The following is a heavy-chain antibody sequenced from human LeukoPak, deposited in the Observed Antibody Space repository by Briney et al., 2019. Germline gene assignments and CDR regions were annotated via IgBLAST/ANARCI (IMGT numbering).Heavy chain of an antibody. Sequence: SETLSLTCTVSGGSISSYHWSWIRQPPGKGLEWIGYIYYSGSTNHNPSLKSRVTISVDTSKNQFSLKLSSVTAADAAVYYCARAYYYGSGSYAFDIWGQGTMVTVSS. CDR3: ARAYYYGSGSYAFDI. D-gene: IGHD3-10*01. J-gene: IGHJ3*02. CDR1: GGSISSYH. CDR2: IYYSGST. V-gene: IGHV4-59*01.